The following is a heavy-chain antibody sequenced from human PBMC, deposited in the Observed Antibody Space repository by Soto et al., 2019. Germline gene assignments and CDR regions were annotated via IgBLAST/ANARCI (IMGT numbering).Heavy chain of an antibody. Sequence: PGNGLEWVAVISYDGSNKYYADSVKGRFTISRDNSKNTLYLQMNSLRAEDTAVYYCAKDLQQLGRAYEYSGMAVQCHGTAVPISS. V-gene: IGHV3-30*18. CDR3: AKDLQQLGRAYEYSGMAV. CDR2: ISYDGSNK. D-gene: IGHD6-13*01. J-gene: IGHJ6*02.